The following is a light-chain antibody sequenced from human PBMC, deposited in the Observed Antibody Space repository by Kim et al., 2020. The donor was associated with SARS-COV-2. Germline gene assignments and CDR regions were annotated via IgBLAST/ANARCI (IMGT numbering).Light chain of an antibody. Sequence: VAPGKTAGITCGGNNIGSKRVLWYQQKPGQATVLVIYYDSDRPSGIPERFSGSNSGNTATLTISRVEAGDEADYYCQVWDSSYVFGTGTKVTVL. CDR1: NIGSKR. J-gene: IGLJ1*01. CDR2: YDS. V-gene: IGLV3-21*04. CDR3: QVWDSSYV.